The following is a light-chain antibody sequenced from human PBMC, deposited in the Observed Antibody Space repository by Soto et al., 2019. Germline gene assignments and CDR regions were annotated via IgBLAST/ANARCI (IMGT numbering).Light chain of an antibody. V-gene: IGLV2-23*01. Sequence: QSALTQPASESGSPGQSITISCTGTSSDVGGYNLVSWYQQHPGKAPKLMIYEGSKRPSGVSNRFSGSKSGNTASLTISGLKAEDDADYYCCSYAASSNWVFGGGTKLTVL. CDR3: CSYAASSNWV. J-gene: IGLJ3*02. CDR1: SSDVGGYNL. CDR2: EGS.